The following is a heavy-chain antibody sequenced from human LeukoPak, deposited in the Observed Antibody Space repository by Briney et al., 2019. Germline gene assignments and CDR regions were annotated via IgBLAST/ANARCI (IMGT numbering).Heavy chain of an antibody. V-gene: IGHV4-38-2*02. CDR2: IYHGGRT. Sequence: SETLSLTCTVSGYSISSGYYWGWIRQTPGKGLEWIGYIYHGGRTDYNPSLKSRVTISVDTSKNQFSLKLSSVTAADTAVYYCARDRPWNVGIAAAGPTDYYFDYWGQGTLVTVSS. D-gene: IGHD6-13*01. CDR3: ARDRPWNVGIAAAGPTDYYFDY. J-gene: IGHJ4*02. CDR1: GYSISSGYY.